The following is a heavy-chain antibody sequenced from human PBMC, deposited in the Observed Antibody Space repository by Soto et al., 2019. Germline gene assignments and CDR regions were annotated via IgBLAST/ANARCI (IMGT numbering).Heavy chain of an antibody. D-gene: IGHD3-3*01. Sequence: ASVKVSCKVSGYTLTELSMHWVRQAPGKGLEWMGGFDPEDGETIYAQKFQGRVTMTKDTSTDTAYMELSSLRSEDTAVYYCATDLNDFWSGSLDYWGQGTLVTVSS. CDR3: ATDLNDFWSGSLDY. J-gene: IGHJ4*02. CDR1: GYTLTELS. CDR2: FDPEDGET. V-gene: IGHV1-24*01.